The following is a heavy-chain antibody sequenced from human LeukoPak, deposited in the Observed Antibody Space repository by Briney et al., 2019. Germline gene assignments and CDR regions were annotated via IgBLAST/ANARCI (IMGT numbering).Heavy chain of an antibody. CDR2: IYDSGST. D-gene: IGHD3-22*01. Sequence: SETPSLTCAVYGGSFSGYYWSWIRQPPGKGLEWIGYIYDSGSTNYNPSLKSRVTISVDTSKNQFSLKLSSVTAADTAVFYCASLTTADAFDIWGQGTMVTVSS. V-gene: IGHV4-59*01. CDR3: ASLTTADAFDI. CDR1: GGSFSGYY. J-gene: IGHJ3*02.